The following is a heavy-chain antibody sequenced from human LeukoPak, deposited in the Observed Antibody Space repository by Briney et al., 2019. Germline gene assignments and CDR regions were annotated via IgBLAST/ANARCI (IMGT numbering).Heavy chain of an antibody. V-gene: IGHV4-38-2*01. CDR2: AYHGGKT. CDR3: ARLEGGYWFDY. CDR1: GYSITGGYY. Sequence: SETLSLTCAVSGYSITGGYYWGWIRQPPGKGLEGIGSAYHGGKTYYNPSLKSRVSILIDTSKDQFSLRLTSLTATDTAVYYCARLEGGYWFDYWGRGTLVTVSS. D-gene: IGHD6-25*01. J-gene: IGHJ4*02.